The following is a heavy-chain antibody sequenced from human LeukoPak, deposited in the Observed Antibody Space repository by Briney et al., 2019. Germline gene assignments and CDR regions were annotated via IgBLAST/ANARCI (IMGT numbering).Heavy chain of an antibody. J-gene: IGHJ4*02. Sequence: GGSLRLSCTVSGFNFNNYAMHWVRQAPGKGLEWVTIMSYDGTNRYYADSVKGRFTVSRDNSKNTLYLQMNSLRSDDTAVYYCARVARTGIGELLRPLDKWGQGTLVSVSS. D-gene: IGHD3-10*01. CDR3: ARVARTGIGELLRPLDK. CDR2: MSYDGTNR. CDR1: GFNFNNYA. V-gene: IGHV3-30-3*01.